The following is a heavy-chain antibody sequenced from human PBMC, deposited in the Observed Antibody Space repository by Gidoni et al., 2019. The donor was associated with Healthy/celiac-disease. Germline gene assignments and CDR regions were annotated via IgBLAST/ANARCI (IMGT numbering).Heavy chain of an antibody. Sequence: QVQLVESGGGVVQPGRSLRLSCAASGFTFSSYGMHWVRQAPGKGLELVAVISYDGSNKYYADSVKGRFTISRDNSKNTLYLQMNSLRAEDTAVYYCAREDRFHDAFDIWGQGTMVTVSS. CDR2: ISYDGSNK. CDR3: AREDRFHDAFDI. J-gene: IGHJ3*02. V-gene: IGHV3-30*03. CDR1: GFTFSSYG.